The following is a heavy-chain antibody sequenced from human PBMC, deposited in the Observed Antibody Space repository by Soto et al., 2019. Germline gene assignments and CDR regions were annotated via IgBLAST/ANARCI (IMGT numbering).Heavy chain of an antibody. V-gene: IGHV4-31*03. Sequence: QVQLQESGPGLVKPSQTLSLTCTVSGGSISSGGYYWSWIRQHPGKGLEWIGYIYYSGSTYYNPSLNSRVTISVDTSKNQVYLKLSSVTAADTAVYYCARDTPPYYYDSSGYYYDYYYGMDVWGQGTTVTVSS. CDR1: GGSISSGGYY. J-gene: IGHJ6*02. D-gene: IGHD3-22*01. CDR3: ARDTPPYYYDSSGYYYDYYYGMDV. CDR2: IYYSGST.